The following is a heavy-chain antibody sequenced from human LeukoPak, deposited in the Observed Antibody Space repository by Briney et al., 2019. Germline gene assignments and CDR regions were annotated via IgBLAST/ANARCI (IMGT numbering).Heavy chain of an antibody. D-gene: IGHD6-13*01. CDR1: GDSVTTYY. V-gene: IGHV4-59*02. CDR3: ARGSSRPYYYGMDV. J-gene: IGHJ6*02. CDR2: IYHSRST. Sequence: SETLSLTCTVSGDSVTTYYWSWIRQPPGKGLEWIGEIYHSRSTNYNPSLKSRVTISVDKSKNQFSLKLSSVTAADTAVYYCARGSSRPYYYGMDVWGQGTTVTVSS.